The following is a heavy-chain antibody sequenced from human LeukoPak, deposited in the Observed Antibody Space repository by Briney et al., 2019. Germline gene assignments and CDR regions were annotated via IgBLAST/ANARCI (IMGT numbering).Heavy chain of an antibody. V-gene: IGHV3-21*01. D-gene: IGHD3-10*02. Sequence: PGGSLRLSCAVSGFTFSRYSMNWVRRAPGKGLQWVSSISSGSSYVYYSDSVKGRFTISRDNAKNSLYLQMNSLRAEDTAVYYCAELGITMIGGVWGKGTTVTISS. J-gene: IGHJ6*04. CDR2: ISSGSSYV. CDR1: GFTFSRYS. CDR3: AELGITMIGGV.